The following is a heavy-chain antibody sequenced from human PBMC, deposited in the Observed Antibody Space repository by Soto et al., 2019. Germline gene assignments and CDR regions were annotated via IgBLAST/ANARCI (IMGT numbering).Heavy chain of an antibody. D-gene: IGHD6-19*01. CDR2: IYSKGDGGTT. J-gene: IGHJ4*01. Sequence: EVQLVQSGGGLVKPGGSLRLSCAASGFIFTTATMTWVRQAPGKGLEWVSRIYSKGDGGTTHYAAPVKGRFLISRDDSKNTLYLQMNSLKSEDTAVYYCSSYLGSGWCHGTLVTVSS. V-gene: IGHV3-15*07. CDR3: SSYLGSG. CDR1: GFIFTTAT.